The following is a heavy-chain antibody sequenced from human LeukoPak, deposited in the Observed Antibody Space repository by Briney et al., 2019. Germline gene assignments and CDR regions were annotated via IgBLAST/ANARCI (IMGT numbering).Heavy chain of an antibody. D-gene: IGHD3-10*01. CDR2: INHSGST. J-gene: IGHJ4*02. V-gene: IGHV4-34*01. CDR3: ARGSDGSGLYYFDY. CDR1: GGSFSGYY. Sequence: SETLSLTCAVYGGSFSGYYWSWIRQPPGKGLEWIGEINHSGSTNYNPSLKSRATISVDTSKNQFSLKLSSVTAADTAVYYCARGSDGSGLYYFDYWGQGTLVTVSS.